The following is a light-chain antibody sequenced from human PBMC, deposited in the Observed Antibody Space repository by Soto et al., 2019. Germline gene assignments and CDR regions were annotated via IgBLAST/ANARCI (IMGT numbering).Light chain of an antibody. J-gene: IGKJ5*01. Sequence: EIVLTQSPATLSVSPPGGVSLXGRTSQSISSSMSWYQQNPGHPPRRLIYGASTRATGIPARFIGSGSGTELTLTISSLQSEDFAVDYCQQYNNWPPITFGQGTRLEIK. V-gene: IGKV3-15*01. CDR1: QSISSS. CDR2: GAS. CDR3: QQYNNWPPIT.